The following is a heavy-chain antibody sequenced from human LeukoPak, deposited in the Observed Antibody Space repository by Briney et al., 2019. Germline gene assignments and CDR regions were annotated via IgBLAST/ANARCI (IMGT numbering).Heavy chain of an antibody. CDR3: ARETGDIVLMVYDNWFDP. CDR2: IKQDGSEK. D-gene: IGHD2-8*01. CDR1: GFTFSSYW. V-gene: IGHV3-7*01. J-gene: IGHJ5*02. Sequence: QAGGSLRLSCAASGFTFSSYWMSWARQAPGKGLEWVANIKQDGSEKYYVDSVKGRFTISRDNAKNSLYLQMNSQRAEDTAVYYCARETGDIVLMVYDNWFDPWGQGTLVTVSS.